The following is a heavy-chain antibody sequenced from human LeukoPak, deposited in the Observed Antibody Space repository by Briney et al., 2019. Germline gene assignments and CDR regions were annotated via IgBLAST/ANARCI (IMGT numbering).Heavy chain of an antibody. CDR2: IIPIFGIA. V-gene: IGHV1-69*04. J-gene: IGHJ4*02. Sequence: SVKVSCKASGGTFSSYAISWVRHAPGQGLEWMGRIIPIFGIANYAQKFQGRVTITADKSTSTAYMELSSLRSEDTAVYYCARHSNYYDSSGYYYDYWGQGTLVTVSS. CDR3: ARHSNYYDSSGYYYDY. CDR1: GGTFSSYA. D-gene: IGHD3-22*01.